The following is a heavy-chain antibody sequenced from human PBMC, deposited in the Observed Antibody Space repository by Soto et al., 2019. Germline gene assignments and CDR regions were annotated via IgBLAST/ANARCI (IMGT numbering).Heavy chain of an antibody. CDR2: IYYSGST. CDR3: ARHLSGRNLFGYSSSWPYYFDY. Sequence: KPSETLSLTCSVSGGSISSADHLWSWIRQPPGKGLEWIGSIYYSGSTYYNPSLKSRVTISVDTSKNQFSLKLSSVTAADTAVYYCARHLSGRNLFGYSSSWPYYFDYWGQGTLVTVSS. CDR1: GGSISSADHL. V-gene: IGHV4-39*01. J-gene: IGHJ4*02. D-gene: IGHD6-13*01.